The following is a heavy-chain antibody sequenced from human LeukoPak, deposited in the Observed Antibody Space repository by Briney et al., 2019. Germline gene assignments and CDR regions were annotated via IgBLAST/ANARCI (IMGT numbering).Heavy chain of an antibody. CDR1: GYTFTSYG. CDR2: ISAYNGNT. Sequence: ASVKVPCKASGYTFTSYGISWVRQAPGQGLEWMGWISAYNGNTNYAQKLQGRVTMTTDTSTSTAYMELRSLRSDDTAVYYCARYSFGSGIVVVPAAIDDYYYYGMDVWGQGTTVTVSS. CDR3: ARYSFGSGIVVVPAAIDDYYYYGMDV. D-gene: IGHD2-2*01. J-gene: IGHJ6*02. V-gene: IGHV1-18*01.